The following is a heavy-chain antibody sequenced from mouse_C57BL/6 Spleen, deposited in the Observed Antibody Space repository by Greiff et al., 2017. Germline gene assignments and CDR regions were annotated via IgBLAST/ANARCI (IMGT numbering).Heavy chain of an antibody. J-gene: IGHJ1*03. CDR3: ARGSVYYGNFYWYFDV. D-gene: IGHD2-1*01. Sequence: QVQLQQPGAELVRPGSSVKLSCKASGYTFTSYWMHWVKQRPIQGLEWIGNIDPSDSETHYNQKFKDKATLTVDKSSSTAYMQLSSLTSEDSAVYYCARGSVYYGNFYWYFDVWGTGTTVTVSS. CDR1: GYTFTSYW. V-gene: IGHV1-52*01. CDR2: IDPSDSET.